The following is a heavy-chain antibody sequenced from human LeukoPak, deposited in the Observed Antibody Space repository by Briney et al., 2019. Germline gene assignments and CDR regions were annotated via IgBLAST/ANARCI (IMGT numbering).Heavy chain of an antibody. V-gene: IGHV3-23*01. D-gene: IGHD3-22*01. CDR2: ISGSGGST. Sequence: PGGSLRLSCAASGFTFSSYAMSWVRQAPGKGLEWVSAISGSGGSTYYADSVKGRFTISRDNSKNTLYLQMNSLRAEDTAVYYCAKDRRGTMIVVVLYYFDYWGQGTLVTVSS. J-gene: IGHJ4*02. CDR1: GFTFSSYA. CDR3: AKDRRGTMIVVVLYYFDY.